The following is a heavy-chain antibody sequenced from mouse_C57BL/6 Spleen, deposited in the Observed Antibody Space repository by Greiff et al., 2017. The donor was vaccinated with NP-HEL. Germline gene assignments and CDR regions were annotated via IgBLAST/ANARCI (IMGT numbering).Heavy chain of an antibody. J-gene: IGHJ3*01. V-gene: IGHV1-4*01. Sequence: QVQLKQSGAELARPGASVKMSCKASGYTFTSYTMHWVKQRPGQGLEWIGYINPSSGYTKYNQKFKDKATLTADKSSSTAYMQLSSLTSEDSAVYYCARDWDEGFAYWGQGTLVTVSA. CDR1: GYTFTSYT. D-gene: IGHD4-1*01. CDR2: INPSSGYT. CDR3: ARDWDEGFAY.